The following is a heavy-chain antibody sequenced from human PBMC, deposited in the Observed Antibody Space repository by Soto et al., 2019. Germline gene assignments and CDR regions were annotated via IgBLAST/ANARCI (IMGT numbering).Heavy chain of an antibody. CDR1: GYTFTNYG. V-gene: IGHV1-18*01. CDR3: APHTLDTGMPSGY. CDR2: IGGYKGNT. J-gene: IGHJ4*02. D-gene: IGHD5-18*01. Sequence: QVQLVQSGAEVREPGASVKVSCKASGYTFTNYGVSWVRQAPGQGLEWMGWIGGYKGNTNDAQKIQGIVTLTTDTSTSTAYMERRSLRSDDTAVYYCAPHTLDTGMPSGYWGQGTLVTVSS.